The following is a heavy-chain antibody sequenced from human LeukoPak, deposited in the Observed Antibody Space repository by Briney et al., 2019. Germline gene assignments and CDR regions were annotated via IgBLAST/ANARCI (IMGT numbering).Heavy chain of an antibody. V-gene: IGHV1-18*01. J-gene: IGHJ4*02. Sequence: ASVKVSCKTSGYNFFNYGVTWARQAPGQGLEWMGWVSAYADNTNYVQKFQGRVSMTTDTSTNTAYMELRNLRPDDTAVYYCARDCIGCHGFDFWGQGTLVTVSS. CDR1: GYNFFNYG. CDR2: VSAYADNT. CDR3: ARDCIGCHGFDF. D-gene: IGHD2-15*01.